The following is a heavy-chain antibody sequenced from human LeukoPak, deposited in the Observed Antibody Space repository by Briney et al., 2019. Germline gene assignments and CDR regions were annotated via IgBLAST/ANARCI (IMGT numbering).Heavy chain of an antibody. Sequence: GASVKVSCKASGYTFTSYGISWVRQAPGQELEWMGWISAYNGNTSYAQKLQGRVTMTTDTSTSTAYMELRSLRSDDTAVYYCARDGRRYYDFWSGYYTGDYWGQGTLVTVSS. CDR3: ARDGRRYYDFWSGYYTGDY. V-gene: IGHV1-18*01. D-gene: IGHD3-3*01. CDR1: GYTFTSYG. J-gene: IGHJ4*02. CDR2: ISAYNGNT.